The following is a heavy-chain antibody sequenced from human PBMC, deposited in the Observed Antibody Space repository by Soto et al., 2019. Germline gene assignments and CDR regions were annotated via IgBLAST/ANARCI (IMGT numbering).Heavy chain of an antibody. CDR1: GGSISSGGYY. CDR2: IYYSGST. J-gene: IGHJ5*02. D-gene: IGHD2-2*01. CDR3: ARADIVVVPAAKDNWFDP. V-gene: IGHV4-31*03. Sequence: SETLSLTCTVSGGSISSGGYYWSWIRQHPGKGLEWIEYIYYSGSTYYNPSLKSRVTISVDTSKNQFSLKLSSVTAADTAVYYCARADIVVVPAAKDNWFDPWGQGTLVTVSS.